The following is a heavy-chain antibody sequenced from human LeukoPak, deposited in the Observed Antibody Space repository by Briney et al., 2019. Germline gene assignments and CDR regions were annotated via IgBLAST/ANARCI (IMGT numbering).Heavy chain of an antibody. CDR1: GGSISSSSYY. V-gene: IGHV4-39*01. CDR3: ARQNGGSWNYYYYMDV. J-gene: IGHJ6*03. CDR2: INHSGST. Sequence: SETLSLTCTVSGGSISSSSYYWGWIRQPPGKGLEWIGEINHSGSTNYNPSLKSRVTISVDTSKNQFSLKLSSVTAADTAVYYCARQNGGSWNYYYYMDVWGKGTTVTVSS. D-gene: IGHD1-26*01.